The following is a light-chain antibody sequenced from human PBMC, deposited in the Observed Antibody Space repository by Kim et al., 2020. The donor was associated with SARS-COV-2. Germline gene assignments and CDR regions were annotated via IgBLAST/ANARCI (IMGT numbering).Light chain of an antibody. V-gene: IGKV1-5*03. CDR2: KAS. J-gene: IGKJ2*01. Sequence: IQMTQSPSTLSASVGDRVTITCRASQSIGIWLAWHQQIPGKAPNLLIYKASNLEGGVPSRFNGSGSGTEFTLSISSLQPEDFATYYCQQYNGFPYTFGLGTKLEI. CDR1: QSIGIW. CDR3: QQYNGFPYT.